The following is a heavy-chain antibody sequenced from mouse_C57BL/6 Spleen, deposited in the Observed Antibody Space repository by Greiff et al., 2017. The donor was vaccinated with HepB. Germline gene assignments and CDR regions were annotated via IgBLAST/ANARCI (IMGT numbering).Heavy chain of an antibody. CDR1: GYTFTSYW. CDR3: ARSYYSDYYAMDY. V-gene: IGHV1-55*01. J-gene: IGHJ4*01. Sequence: VQLQQPGAELVKPGASVKMSCKASGYTFTSYWITWVKQRPGQGLEWIGDIYPGSGSTNYNEKFKSKATLTVDTSSSTAYMQLRSLTSEDSAVYYCARSYYSDYYAMDYWGQGTSVTVSS. D-gene: IGHD2-12*01. CDR2: IYPGSGST.